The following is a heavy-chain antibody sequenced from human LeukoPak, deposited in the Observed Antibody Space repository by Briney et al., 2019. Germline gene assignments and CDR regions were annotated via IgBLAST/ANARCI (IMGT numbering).Heavy chain of an antibody. J-gene: IGHJ3*02. Sequence: GGSLRLSCAASGFTFSSYSMNWVRQAPGKGLEWVSSISSSSSYIYYADSVKGRFTISRDNAKNSLYLQMNSLRAEDTAVYYCARETGRWPQTDAFDIWGQGTMVTVPS. CDR1: GFTFSSYS. CDR2: ISSSSSYI. CDR3: ARETGRWPQTDAFDI. D-gene: IGHD5-24*01. V-gene: IGHV3-21*01.